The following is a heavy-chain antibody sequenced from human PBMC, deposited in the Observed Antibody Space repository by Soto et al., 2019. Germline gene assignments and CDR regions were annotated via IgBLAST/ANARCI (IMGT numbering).Heavy chain of an antibody. CDR1: GFTFDDYA. CDR3: AKGAGPKGGYGSGSDYNAPFDY. D-gene: IGHD3-10*01. CDR2: ISWNSGSI. V-gene: IGHV3-9*01. Sequence: EVQLVESGGGLVQPGRSLRLSCAASGFTFDDYAMHWVRQAPGKGLEWVSGISWNSGSIGYADSVKGRFTISRDNAKNSLYLQMNSLRAEDTALYYCAKGAGPKGGYGSGSDYNAPFDYWGQGTLVTVSS. J-gene: IGHJ4*02.